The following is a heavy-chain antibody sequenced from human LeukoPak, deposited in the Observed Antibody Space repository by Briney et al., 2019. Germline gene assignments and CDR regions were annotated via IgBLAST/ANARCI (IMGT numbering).Heavy chain of an antibody. D-gene: IGHD2-15*01. CDR1: GGSISSGDYY. CDR2: IYYSGST. J-gene: IGHJ4*02. CDR3: AREGGGYQYYFDY. V-gene: IGHV4-30-4*08. Sequence: SETLSLTCTVSGGSISSGDYYWSWIRQPPGKGLEWIGYIYYSGSTYYNPSLKSRVTISVDTSKNQFSLKLSSVTAADTAVYYCAREGGGYQYYFDYWGQGTLVTVSS.